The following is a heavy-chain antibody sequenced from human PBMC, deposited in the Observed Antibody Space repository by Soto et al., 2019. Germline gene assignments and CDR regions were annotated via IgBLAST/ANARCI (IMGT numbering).Heavy chain of an antibody. CDR3: AKAICPRGYFDS. V-gene: IGHV1-18*01. J-gene: IGHJ4*02. CDR2: INVNNGNT. CDR1: GYTFTNYG. Sequence: QVQLVQSGAEVKKPGASVKVSCKASGYTFTNYGISWVRQAPGQGLEWMGWINVNNGNTNYAQKFQGRVTMTTDTSTSTAHMELRSLTSDDTAVYYCAKAICPRGYFDSWGQGTLVTVSS. D-gene: IGHD3-3*01.